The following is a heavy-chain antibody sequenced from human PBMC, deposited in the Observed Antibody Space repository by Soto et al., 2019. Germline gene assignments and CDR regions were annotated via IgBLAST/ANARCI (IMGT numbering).Heavy chain of an antibody. CDR1: GFTFSSYA. D-gene: IGHD1-26*01. J-gene: IGHJ4*02. CDR2: ISGSGGST. CDR3: AKESSAQRWELLAMWEYYFDY. Sequence: EVQLLESGGGLVQPGGSLRLSCAASGFTFSSYAMSWVRQAPGKGLEWVSAISGSGGSTYYADSVKGRFTISRDNSKNTLYLQMNSLRAEDTAVYYWAKESSAQRWELLAMWEYYFDYWGQGTLVTVSS. V-gene: IGHV3-23*01.